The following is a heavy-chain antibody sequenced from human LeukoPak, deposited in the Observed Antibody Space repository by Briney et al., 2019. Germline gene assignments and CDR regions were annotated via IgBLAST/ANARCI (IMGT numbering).Heavy chain of an antibody. CDR1: GLTLSNYG. V-gene: IGHV3-23*01. D-gene: IGHD3-10*01. CDR3: AKRGVVVRVILVGFHKEATYFDS. J-gene: IGHJ4*02. CDR2: ISGSGGGT. Sequence: GGSLRLSCAVSGLTLSNYGTSWVRQPPGKGLEWVAGISGSGGGTNYADSVKGRFTISRDNPKNTLYLQMHSLRAEDTAVYFCAKRGVVVRVILVGFHKEATYFDSWGQGALVTVSS.